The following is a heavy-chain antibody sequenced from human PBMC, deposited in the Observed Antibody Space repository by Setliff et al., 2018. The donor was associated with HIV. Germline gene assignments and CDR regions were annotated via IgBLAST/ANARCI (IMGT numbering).Heavy chain of an antibody. CDR2: INPSGGSI. J-gene: IGHJ4*01. D-gene: IGHD6-19*01. Sequence: ASVKVSCKASGYTFTGHYLHWVRQAPGQGLEWMGIINPSGGSISYAQKFRGRVTMTRDTSTNPVYMDLRNLRSEDTAVYYCARNQGDASGWYAGDYWGHGTLVTVSS. CDR3: ARNQGDASGWYAGDY. CDR1: GYTFTGHY. V-gene: IGHV1-46*01.